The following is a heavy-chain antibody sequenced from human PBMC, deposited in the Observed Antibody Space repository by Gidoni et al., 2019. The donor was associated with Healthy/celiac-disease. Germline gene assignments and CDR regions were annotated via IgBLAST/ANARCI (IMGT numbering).Heavy chain of an antibody. D-gene: IGHD6-6*01. V-gene: IGHV3-30*18. CDR1: GCTFSSYG. J-gene: IGHJ4*02. Sequence: QVQPVESGGGVVQHGRSLRRPGAASGCTFSSYGMHWVRPAPGKGLEWVAVISYDGSNKYSADSVQGRFPISRDNSKNTLYLQMNSLRAEDTAVYYCAKGLKRAASSSSFDYWGQGTLVTVSS. CDR3: AKGLKRAASSSSFDY. CDR2: ISYDGSNK.